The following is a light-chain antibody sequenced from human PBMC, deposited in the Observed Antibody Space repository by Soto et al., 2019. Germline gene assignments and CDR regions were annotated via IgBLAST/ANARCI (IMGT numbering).Light chain of an antibody. Sequence: EIVLTQSPATLSLSPGERATLSCRASQSVSSYLAWYQQKPGQAPRLLIYDTSIRAPGIPARFSGRGSGTDFTLTISSLEPEDFAVYYCQQRRNWPPGITFGGETKVDIK. CDR1: QSVSSY. J-gene: IGKJ4*01. CDR3: QQRRNWPPGIT. CDR2: DTS. V-gene: IGKV3-11*01.